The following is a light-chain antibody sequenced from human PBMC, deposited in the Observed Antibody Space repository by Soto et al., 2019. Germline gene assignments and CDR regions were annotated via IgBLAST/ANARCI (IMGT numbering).Light chain of an antibody. CDR2: GAS. J-gene: IGKJ3*01. CDR1: QDIRTS. CDR3: QQYDNLPPFT. Sequence: DIQMTQSPSSLSAYVGARVSITCQASQDIRTSLSWFQQKPGRAPKLLIYGASNLETGVPSRFRGSGSGTDFTFTISSLQPEDIATYYCQQYDNLPPFTFGPGTKVDIK. V-gene: IGKV1-33*01.